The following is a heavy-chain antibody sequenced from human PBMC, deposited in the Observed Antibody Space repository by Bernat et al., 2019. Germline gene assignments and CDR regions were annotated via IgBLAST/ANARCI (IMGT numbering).Heavy chain of an antibody. D-gene: IGHD6-6*01. Sequence: QLQLQESGPGLVKPSETLSLTCTVSGGSISTGSYYWSWIRQPPGKGLEWIGSIYYSGSTYYNPSLKSRVTISVDTSKKQFSLNLNSVTAADTAVYYCARLGSSSDAFDIWGQGTMVTVSS. J-gene: IGHJ3*02. CDR2: IYYSGST. CDR3: ARLGSSSDAFDI. V-gene: IGHV4-39*01. CDR1: GGSISTGSYY.